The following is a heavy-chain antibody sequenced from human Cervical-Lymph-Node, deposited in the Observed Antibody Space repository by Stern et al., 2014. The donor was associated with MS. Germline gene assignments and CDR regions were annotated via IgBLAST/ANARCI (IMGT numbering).Heavy chain of an antibody. CDR1: GYTFTSYG. CDR3: ARGLLGSENAFDI. J-gene: IGHJ3*02. Sequence: QLQLPQSGPEVKKPPASLTVSCKASGYTFTSYGISWVRQAPGQGLERMAWISAYNGNTNYAQKLQGRVTMTTDTSTSTAYMELRSLRSDDTAVYYCARGLLGSENAFDIWGQGTMVTVSS. CDR2: ISAYNGNT. D-gene: IGHD2-15*01. V-gene: IGHV1-18*04.